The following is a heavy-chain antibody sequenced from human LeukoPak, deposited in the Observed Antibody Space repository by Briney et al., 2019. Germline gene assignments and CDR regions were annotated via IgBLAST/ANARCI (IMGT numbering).Heavy chain of an antibody. Sequence: ASVKVSCKASGYTFTSYGTSWVRQAPGQGLEWMGWISAYNGNTNYAQKLQGRVTMTTDTSTSTAYMELRSLRSDDTAVYYCARDPYHYYDSSGYDYWGQGTLVTVSS. CDR2: ISAYNGNT. J-gene: IGHJ4*02. D-gene: IGHD3-22*01. V-gene: IGHV1-18*01. CDR1: GYTFTSYG. CDR3: ARDPYHYYDSSGYDY.